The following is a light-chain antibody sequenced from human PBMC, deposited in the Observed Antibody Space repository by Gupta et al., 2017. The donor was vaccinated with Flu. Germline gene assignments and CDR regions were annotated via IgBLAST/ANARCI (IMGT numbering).Light chain of an antibody. CDR3: QQYRSNPVT. CDR1: QKISRW. Sequence: GDRVTITCRASQKISRWLAWYQQKPGKAPDLVIYKASNLERGVPSRFSGSGSGTEFSLTIRSLEPDDFATYYCQQYRSNPVTFGGGTKV. V-gene: IGKV1-5*03. CDR2: KAS. J-gene: IGKJ4*01.